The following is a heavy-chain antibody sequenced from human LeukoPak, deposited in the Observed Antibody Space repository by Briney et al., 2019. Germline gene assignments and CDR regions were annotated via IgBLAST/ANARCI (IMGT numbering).Heavy chain of an antibody. CDR1: GFTFSSYA. CDR2: ISYDGSNK. Sequence: GGSLRLSCAASGFTFSSYAMHWVRQAPGKGLEWVAAISYDGSNKYYADSVKGRFTISRDNSKNTLYLQMNSLRAEDTAVYYCARDYDSSGYHDYWGQGTLVTVSS. V-gene: IGHV3-30*04. CDR3: ARDYDSSGYHDY. D-gene: IGHD3-22*01. J-gene: IGHJ4*02.